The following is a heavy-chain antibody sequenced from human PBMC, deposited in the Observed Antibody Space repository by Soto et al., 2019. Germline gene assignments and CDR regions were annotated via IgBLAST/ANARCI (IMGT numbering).Heavy chain of an antibody. J-gene: IGHJ4*02. V-gene: IGHV4-30-4*01. CDR3: ARDSWSGYSYYFDY. CDR2: IYYSGST. D-gene: IGHD3-3*01. CDR1: GGSISSGDYC. Sequence: SETLSLTCTVSGGSISSGDYCWSWIRQPPGKGLEWIGYIYYSGSTYYNPFLKSRVTISVDTSKNQFSLKLSSVTAADTAVYYCARDSWSGYSYYFDYWGQGTLVTVSS.